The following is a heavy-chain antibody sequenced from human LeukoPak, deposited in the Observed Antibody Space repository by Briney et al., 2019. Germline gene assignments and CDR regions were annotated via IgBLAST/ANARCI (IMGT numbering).Heavy chain of an antibody. CDR2: INPNSGGT. CDR3: ARAKTAAGRGNWFDP. J-gene: IGHJ5*02. V-gene: IGHV1-2*02. Sequence: ASVKVSCKASGYTFTGYYMHWVRQAPGQGLEWMGWINPNSGGTNYAQRFQGRVTMTRDTSISTAYMELSRLRSDDTAVYYCARAKTAAGRGNWFDPWGQGTLVTVSS. D-gene: IGHD6-13*01. CDR1: GYTFTGYY.